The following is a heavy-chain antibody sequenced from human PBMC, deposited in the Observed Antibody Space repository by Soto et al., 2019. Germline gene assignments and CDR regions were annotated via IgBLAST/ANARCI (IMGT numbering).Heavy chain of an antibody. V-gene: IGHV3-21*01. CDR3: ARSGPLFYCSTCWYFDL. J-gene: IGHJ2*01. Sequence: EVQLVESGGGLVKPGGSLRLSCAASGFTFSSYSMNWVRQAPGKGLEWVSSISSSSSYIYYADSVKGRFTISRDNAKNSLYLQMNGLRAEDTAVYYCARSGPLFYCSTCWYFDLWGRGTLVTVSS. CDR1: GFTFSSYS. D-gene: IGHD2-2*01. CDR2: ISSSSSYI.